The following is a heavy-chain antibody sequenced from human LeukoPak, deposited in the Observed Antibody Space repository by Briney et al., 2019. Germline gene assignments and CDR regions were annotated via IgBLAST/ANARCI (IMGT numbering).Heavy chain of an antibody. Sequence: GASVKVSCKASGYTFTDYHLHWVRQAPGQGLEWMGRINPNSGGTNYAQKFQGRVTMTRDTSISTLYMDLSRLTSDDTAVYYCARAHYDSSGPGDYWGQGTLVTVSS. CDR1: GYTFTDYH. V-gene: IGHV1-2*06. J-gene: IGHJ4*02. CDR2: INPNSGGT. CDR3: ARAHYDSSGPGDY. D-gene: IGHD3-22*01.